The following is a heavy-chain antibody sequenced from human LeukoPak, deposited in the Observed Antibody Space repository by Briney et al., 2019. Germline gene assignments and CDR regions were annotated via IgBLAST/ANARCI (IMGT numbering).Heavy chain of an antibody. D-gene: IGHD3-16*01. CDR3: ASFGIEDY. CDR2: IVPIFGTA. J-gene: IGHJ4*02. CDR1: GGTFSSYA. V-gene: IGHV1-69*05. Sequence: EASVKVSCKASGGTFSSYAISWVRQAPGQGLEWMGGIVPIFGTANYAQKFQGRVTITTDESTSTAYMELSSLRSEDTAVYYCASFGIEDYWGQGTLVTVSS.